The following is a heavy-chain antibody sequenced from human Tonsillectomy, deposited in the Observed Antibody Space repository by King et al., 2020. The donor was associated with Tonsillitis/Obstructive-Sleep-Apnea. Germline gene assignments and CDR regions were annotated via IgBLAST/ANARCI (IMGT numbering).Heavy chain of an antibody. CDR1: GFTFSSYW. CDR3: ARVESAYSYENYYYFYYMDV. V-gene: IGHV3-74*01. J-gene: IGHJ6*03. Sequence: DVQLVESGGGLVQPGGSLRLSCAASGFTFSSYWLHWVRQAPGKGLVGVSRINSDGSSTSYADSVKGRFTIYRDNAKNTLYLQMNSLRAEDTAVYYCARVESAYSYENYYYFYYMDVWGKGTTVTVSS. CDR2: INSDGSST. D-gene: IGHD5-18*01.